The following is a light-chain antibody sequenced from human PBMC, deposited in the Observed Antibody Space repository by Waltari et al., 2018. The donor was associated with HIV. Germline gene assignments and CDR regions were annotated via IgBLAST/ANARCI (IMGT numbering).Light chain of an antibody. CDR1: NSNIGSNT. CDR3: ASWDDSLKAYI. J-gene: IGLJ1*01. Sequence: QSVLTQPPSASGTPGQRVSISCSGTNSNIGSNTVKWYQQVQGSAPKVVMYSNVHLPSGGPDLFSVSKSGTSASLAISGVQSGDEADYYCASWDDSLKAYIFGTGTKVTVL. V-gene: IGLV1-44*01. CDR2: SNV.